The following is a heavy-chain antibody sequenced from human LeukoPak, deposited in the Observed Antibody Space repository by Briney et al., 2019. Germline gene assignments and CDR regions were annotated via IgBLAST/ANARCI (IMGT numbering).Heavy chain of an antibody. D-gene: IGHD4-17*01. CDR1: GYSIRGDDY. Sequence: PSETLSLTCAVSGYSIRGDDYWGWIRQSPGKGLERIGSIYHSGSTHYNPSLKSRVTISVDTSKNQFSLMLNSVTAADTAVYYCARNRSVTTTPGFDHWGQGTLVTVSS. CDR3: ARNRSVTTTPGFDH. CDR2: IYHSGST. J-gene: IGHJ4*02. V-gene: IGHV4-38-2*01.